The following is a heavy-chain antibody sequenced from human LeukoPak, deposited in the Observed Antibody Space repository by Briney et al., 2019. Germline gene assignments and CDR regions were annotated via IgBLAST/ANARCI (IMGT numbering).Heavy chain of an antibody. V-gene: IGHV4-34*01. CDR3: ATTYYYDSSGSLDY. Sequence: SETLSLTCAVYGGSFSGYYWSWIRQPPGKGLEWIGEINHSGSTNYNPSLKSRVTISVDTSKNQFSLKLSSVTAADTAVYYCATTYYYDSSGSLDYWGQGTLVTVSS. D-gene: IGHD3-22*01. J-gene: IGHJ4*02. CDR1: GGSFSGYY. CDR2: INHSGST.